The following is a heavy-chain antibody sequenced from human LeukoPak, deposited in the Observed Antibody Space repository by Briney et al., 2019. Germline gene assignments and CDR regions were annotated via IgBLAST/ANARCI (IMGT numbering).Heavy chain of an antibody. CDR1: GGSISSSSYY. D-gene: IGHD3-22*01. CDR3: ARGPHYYDSSGYHTTPPYYFDY. Sequence: PSETLSLTCTVSGGSISSSSYYWGWIRQPPGKGLEWIGSIYYSGSTYYNPSLKSRVTISVDTSKNQFSLKLSSVTAADTAVYYCARGPHYYDSSGYHTTPPYYFDYWGQGTLVTVSS. CDR2: IYYSGST. V-gene: IGHV4-39*07. J-gene: IGHJ4*02.